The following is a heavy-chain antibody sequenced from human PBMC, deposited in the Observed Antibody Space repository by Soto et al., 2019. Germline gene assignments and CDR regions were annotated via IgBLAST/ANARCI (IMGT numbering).Heavy chain of an antibody. D-gene: IGHD3-16*01. CDR2: IYPSYSDT. Sequence: EXLKISCKCSGYXFAGYFIAWVRHMRGKGLEFMGIIYPSYSDTRYRPSFQGQVTISADKSISSAYLQWSSLRASDTAMYYCARGGVSTRTFDYWGQGTPGTVSS. CDR3: ARGGVSTRTFDY. V-gene: IGHV5-51*01. J-gene: IGHJ4*02. CDR1: GYXFAGYF.